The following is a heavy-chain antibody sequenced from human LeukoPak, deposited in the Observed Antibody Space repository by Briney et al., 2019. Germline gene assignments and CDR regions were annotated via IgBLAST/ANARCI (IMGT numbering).Heavy chain of an antibody. Sequence: GASVKVSCKASGYTFTGYYMHWVRQAPGQGLEWMGWINPNSGGTNYAQKFQGRVIMTRDTSISTAYMELSRLRSDDTAVYYCARDLVPSYYYDSSGYFLYYFDYWGQGTLVTVSS. CDR3: ARDLVPSYYYDSSGYFLYYFDY. V-gene: IGHV1-2*02. CDR1: GYTFTGYY. J-gene: IGHJ4*02. CDR2: INPNSGGT. D-gene: IGHD3-22*01.